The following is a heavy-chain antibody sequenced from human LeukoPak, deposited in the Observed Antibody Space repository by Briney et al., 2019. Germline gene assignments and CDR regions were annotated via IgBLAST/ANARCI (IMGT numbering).Heavy chain of an antibody. CDR2: ISSSSSTI. J-gene: IGHJ6*02. Sequence: GGSLRLSCAASGFTFSSYSMNWVRQAPGKGLEWVSYISSSSSTIYYADSVKGRFTISRDNAKNSLYLQMNSLRDEDTAVYYCARDSTHCIAAAGCYYYGMDVWGQGTTVTVSS. D-gene: IGHD6-13*01. CDR1: GFTFSSYS. V-gene: IGHV3-48*02. CDR3: ARDSTHCIAAAGCYYYGMDV.